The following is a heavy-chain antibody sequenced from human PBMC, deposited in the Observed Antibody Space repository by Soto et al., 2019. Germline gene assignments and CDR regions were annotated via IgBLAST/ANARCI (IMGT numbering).Heavy chain of an antibody. D-gene: IGHD3-16*01. CDR2: MNPNSGNT. V-gene: IGHV1-8*01. J-gene: IGHJ6*02. CDR3: AREGVRGMDV. Sequence: QVQLVQSGAEVKKPGASVKVSCKASGYTFTSYDINWVRQATGQGLEWMGWMNPNSGNTGHAQKSQGRVTMTRNTSVSAADMEVCSLRSEDTAVYYWAREGVRGMDVWGQGTTVTVSS. CDR1: GYTFTSYD.